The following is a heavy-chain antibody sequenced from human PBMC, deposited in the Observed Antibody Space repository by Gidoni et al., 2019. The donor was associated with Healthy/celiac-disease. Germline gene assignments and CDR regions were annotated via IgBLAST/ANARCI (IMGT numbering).Heavy chain of an antibody. Sequence: QVQLVESGGGVVQPGRSMRLSCAASGVTFSSYSMHWVCKAPGKGLEWVSIIRYDGSNIYYADSVKGRFTISRDNSKNTLDLQMNSLRAEDTAVYYCAKDEVRTGYYDSSVYYYPRLNWFDPWGQGTLVTVSS. V-gene: IGHV3-30*02. D-gene: IGHD3-22*01. CDR2: IRYDGSNI. CDR3: AKDEVRTGYYDSSVYYYPRLNWFDP. CDR1: GVTFSSYS. J-gene: IGHJ5*02.